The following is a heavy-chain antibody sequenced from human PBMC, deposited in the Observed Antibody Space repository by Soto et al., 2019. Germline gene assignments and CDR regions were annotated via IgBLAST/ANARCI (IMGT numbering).Heavy chain of an antibody. D-gene: IGHD1-20*01. CDR2: IYWDDDK. Sequence: QITLKESGPPLVTPTQTLTLTCSFSGFSLTSRPMGVGWIRQPPGKALEWLAVIYWDDDKRYSPALRSRLTITKGTSNNHVVLTVTNMDPVDTATYYCAHRLGGYTWNDGYLDYWGQGILVTVSS. J-gene: IGHJ4*03. CDR1: GFSLTSRPMG. CDR3: AHRLGGYTWNDGYLDY. V-gene: IGHV2-5*02.